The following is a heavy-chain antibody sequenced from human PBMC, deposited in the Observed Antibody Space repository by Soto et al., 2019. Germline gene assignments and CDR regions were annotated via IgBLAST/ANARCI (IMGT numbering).Heavy chain of an antibody. D-gene: IGHD3-10*01. V-gene: IGHV3-53*04. Sequence: EVQLVESGGGLVQPGGSLRLSCAASGFTVSSNYMSWVRQAPGKGLEWVSVIYSGGSTYYADSVKGRFTISRHNSKNTLYLQMNSLRAEDTAVYYWARVGGPSPYYFDYWGQGTLVTVSS. J-gene: IGHJ4*02. CDR1: GFTVSSNY. CDR2: IYSGGST. CDR3: ARVGGPSPYYFDY.